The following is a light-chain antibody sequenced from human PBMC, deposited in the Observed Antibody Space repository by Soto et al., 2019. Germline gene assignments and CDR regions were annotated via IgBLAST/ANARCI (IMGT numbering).Light chain of an antibody. CDR3: AAWDDSLSGLNWV. J-gene: IGLJ3*02. Sequence: QSVLTQSPSASGTPGQRVTISCSGSRSNIGRNFVYWYQQLPGTAPKLLIYRNDQRPSGVPDRFSGSNSGTSASLAISGLRSEDEADYYCAAWDDSLSGLNWVFGGGTQLTVL. CDR1: RSNIGRNF. CDR2: RND. V-gene: IGLV1-47*01.